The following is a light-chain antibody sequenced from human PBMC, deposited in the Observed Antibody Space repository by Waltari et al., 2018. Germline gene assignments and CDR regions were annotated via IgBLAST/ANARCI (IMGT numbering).Light chain of an antibody. J-gene: IGKJ3*01. V-gene: IGKV1-39*01. Sequence: DIQMTQSPSSLSASVGDRVTITCRASQTIGKYLNWYQQKPGKAPKLLIYDASTLQSGVPSRFSANGSGTDFTLTISSLQPADIAIFYCQQSYSPPLVTFGPGTKVHIK. CDR2: DAS. CDR1: QTIGKY. CDR3: QQSYSPPLVT.